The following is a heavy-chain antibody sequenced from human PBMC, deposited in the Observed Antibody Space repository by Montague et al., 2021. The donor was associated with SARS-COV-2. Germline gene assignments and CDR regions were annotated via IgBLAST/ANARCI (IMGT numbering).Heavy chain of an antibody. Sequence: IYYGGSTYYNPSLKSRVTISVDTSKNQFPLKLSSVTAADTAVYYCARVGRQQLVRLSGMDVRGQGTTGTVS. D-gene: IGHD6-13*01. V-gene: IGHV4-39*06. J-gene: IGHJ6*02. CDR3: ARVGRQQLVRLSGMDV. CDR2: IYYGGST.